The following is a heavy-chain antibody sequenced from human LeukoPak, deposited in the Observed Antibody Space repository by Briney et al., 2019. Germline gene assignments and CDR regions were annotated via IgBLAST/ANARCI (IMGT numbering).Heavy chain of an antibody. CDR1: GYTFTSYG. V-gene: IGHV1-18*01. J-gene: IGHJ6*02. D-gene: IGHD3-10*01. CDR2: ISAYNGNT. Sequence: ASVKVSCKASGYTFTSYGISWVRQAPGQGLEWMGWISAYNGNTNYAQKLQGRVTMTTDTSTSTAYMELRSLRSDDTAVYYCATSSVRGVRRVPGPYYYHGMDVWGQGTTVTVSS. CDR3: ATSSVRGVRRVPGPYYYHGMDV.